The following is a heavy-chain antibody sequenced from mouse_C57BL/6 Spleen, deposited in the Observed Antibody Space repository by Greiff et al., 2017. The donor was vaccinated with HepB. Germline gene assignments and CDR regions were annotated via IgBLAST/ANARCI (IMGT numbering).Heavy chain of an antibody. J-gene: IGHJ2*01. CDR2: ISYSGST. D-gene: IGHD4-1*01. V-gene: IGHV3-1*01. Sequence: EVQLQESGPGMVKPSQSLSLTCTVTGYSITSGYDWHWIRHFPGNKLEWMGYISYSGSTNYNPSLKSRISITHDTSKNHFFLKLNSVTTEDTATYYCARNWDGGGLDYWGQGTTLTVSS. CDR1: GYSITSGYD. CDR3: ARNWDGGGLDY.